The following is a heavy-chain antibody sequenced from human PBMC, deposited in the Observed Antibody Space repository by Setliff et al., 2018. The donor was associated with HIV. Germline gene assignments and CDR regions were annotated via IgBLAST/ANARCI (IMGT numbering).Heavy chain of an antibody. CDR1: GDSIGAYH. V-gene: IGHV4-59*01. CDR2: IHSSGTT. CDR3: ATYSAGEGGRGH. J-gene: IGHJ4*02. D-gene: IGHD2-15*01. Sequence: PSETLSLTCSVSGDSIGAYHWSWIRQPPGRGLEWIGYIHSSGTTHYNPSLSSRVTISFDASKKYFSLKLTSVTAADTAMYYCATYSAGEGGRGHWGQGTLVTSPQ.